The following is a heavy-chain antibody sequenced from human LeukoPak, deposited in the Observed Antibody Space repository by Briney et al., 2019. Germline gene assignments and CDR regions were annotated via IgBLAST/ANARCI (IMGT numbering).Heavy chain of an antibody. CDR1: GGSISSYY. V-gene: IGHV4-59*01. CDR2: IYYSGST. Sequence: SETLSLTCTVSGGSISSYYWSWIRQPPGKGLEWSGYIYYSGSTNYNPSLKSRVTISVDTSKNQFSLKLSSVTAADTAVYYCARDIGQQLRWFDPWGQGTLVTVSS. D-gene: IGHD6-13*01. CDR3: ARDIGQQLRWFDP. J-gene: IGHJ5*02.